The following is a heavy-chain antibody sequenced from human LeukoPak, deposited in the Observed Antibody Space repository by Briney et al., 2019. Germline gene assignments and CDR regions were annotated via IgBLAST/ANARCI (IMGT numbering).Heavy chain of an antibody. V-gene: IGHV3-30*18. Sequence: TGGSLRLSCAASGFTFSGYGMHWVRQAPGKGLEWVAVISYDGSSKYYADSVKGRFTISRDNSKNTLYLQMNSLRAEDTAVYYCAKGWDGSGPMDVWGQGTTVTVSS. CDR3: AKGWDGSGPMDV. J-gene: IGHJ6*02. CDR1: GFTFSGYG. CDR2: ISYDGSSK. D-gene: IGHD3-10*01.